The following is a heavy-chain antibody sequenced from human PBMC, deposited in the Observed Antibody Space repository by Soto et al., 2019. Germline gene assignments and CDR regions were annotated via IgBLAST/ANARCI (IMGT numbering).Heavy chain of an antibody. CDR1: GGTFSSYA. CDR2: IIPIFGTA. V-gene: IGHV1-69*13. CDR3: ARSYYGSGSYPPGYYYYYGMDV. D-gene: IGHD3-10*01. Sequence: SVKVSCKASGGTFSSYAISWVRQAPGQGLEWMGGIIPIFGTANYAQKFQGRVTITADESTSTAYMELSSLRSEDTAVYYCARSYYGSGSYPPGYYYYYGMDVWGQGTTVTVS. J-gene: IGHJ6*02.